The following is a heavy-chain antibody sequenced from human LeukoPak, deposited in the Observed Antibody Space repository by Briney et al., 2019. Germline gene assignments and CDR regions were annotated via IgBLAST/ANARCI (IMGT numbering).Heavy chain of an antibody. CDR2: ISYDGSNK. J-gene: IGHJ4*02. CDR3: AKDEGLYSGSYYWIF. Sequence: GGSLRLSCAASGSTFSSYGMHWVRQAPGKGLEWVAVISYDGSNKYYADSVKGRFTISRDNSKNMLYLQMNSLRAEDTAVYYCAKDEGLYSGSYYWIFWGQGTLVTVSS. D-gene: IGHD1-26*01. V-gene: IGHV3-30*18. CDR1: GSTFSSYG.